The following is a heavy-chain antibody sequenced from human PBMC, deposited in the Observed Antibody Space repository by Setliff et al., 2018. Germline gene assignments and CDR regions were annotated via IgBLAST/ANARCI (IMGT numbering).Heavy chain of an antibody. V-gene: IGHV4-34*01. J-gene: IGHJ3*02. CDR2: INHYGST. Sequence: SETLSLTCAVYGDSFSDYYWSWIRQPPGKGLEWIGEINHYGSTKYKSSLKSRVTISVDTSKNQFSLKLNSVTAADTAVYYCARRWNFGPYGSGIHDGFDMWGQGTMVTVSS. CDR1: GDSFSDYY. CDR3: ARRWNFGPYGSGIHDGFDM. D-gene: IGHD3-10*01.